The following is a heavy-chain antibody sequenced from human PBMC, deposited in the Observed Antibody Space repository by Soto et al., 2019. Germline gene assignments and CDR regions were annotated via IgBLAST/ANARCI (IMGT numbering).Heavy chain of an antibody. D-gene: IGHD3-10*01. CDR2: IYYSGST. J-gene: IGHJ6*02. Sequence: SETLSLTCTVSGGSISSYYWSWIRQPPGKGLEWIGYIYYSGSTNYNPSLKSRVTISVDTSKNQFSLKLSSVTAADTAVYYCARDGVIGLFDYYYGMDVWGQGTTVTVSS. CDR3: ARDGVIGLFDYYYGMDV. CDR1: GGSISSYY. V-gene: IGHV4-59*01.